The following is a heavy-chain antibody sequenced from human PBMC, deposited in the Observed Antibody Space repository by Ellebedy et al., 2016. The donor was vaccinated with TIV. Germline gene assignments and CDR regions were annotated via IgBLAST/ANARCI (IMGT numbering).Heavy chain of an antibody. CDR1: GVSNTTTTYY. CDR3: ARQSGGIGPADFDS. CDR2: LINSRGP. V-gene: IGHV4-39*01. D-gene: IGHD3-3*01. Sequence: MPSETLSLTCSVSGVSNTTTTYYSAWILQPPGKGLDCVGRLINSRGPHYKPALQSRVTISLDTSKSQFSLSLTSVTAADTAVYYCARQSGGIGPADFDSWGPGTLVTV. J-gene: IGHJ5*01.